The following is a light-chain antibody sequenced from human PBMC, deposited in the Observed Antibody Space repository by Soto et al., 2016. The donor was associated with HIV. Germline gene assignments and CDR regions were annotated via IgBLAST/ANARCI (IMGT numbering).Light chain of an antibody. CDR3: QAWDSFVV. CDR1: KLGDKY. V-gene: IGLV3-1*01. Sequence: SYELTQPPSVSVSPGQTASITCSGDKLGDKYACWYQQKPGQSPVLLIYQDSKRPSGIPERFSGSNSGNTATLTISGTQAMDEADYSCQAWDSFVVFGGGTKLTVL. CDR2: QDS. J-gene: IGLJ2*01.